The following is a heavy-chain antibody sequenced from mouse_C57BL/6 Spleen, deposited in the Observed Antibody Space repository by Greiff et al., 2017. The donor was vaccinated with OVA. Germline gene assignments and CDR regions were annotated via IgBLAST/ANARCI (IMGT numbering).Heavy chain of an antibody. D-gene: IGHD2-3*01. J-gene: IGHJ4*01. CDR2: IHPNSGST. Sequence: QVQLQQPGAELVKPGASVKLSCKASGYTFTSYWMHWVKQRPGQGLEWIGMIHPNSGSTNYNEKFKSKATLTVDKSSSTAYMQLSSLTSEDSAVYYCARSYDGYSPSYAMDYWGQGTSVTVSS. CDR1: GYTFTSYW. CDR3: ARSYDGYSPSYAMDY. V-gene: IGHV1-64*01.